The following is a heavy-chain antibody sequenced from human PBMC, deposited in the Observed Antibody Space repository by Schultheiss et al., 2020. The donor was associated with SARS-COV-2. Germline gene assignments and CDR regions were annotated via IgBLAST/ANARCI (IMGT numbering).Heavy chain of an antibody. CDR3: ARGHDPVTYPYYFDY. Sequence: ASVKVSCKTSGYTFINYGISWVRQAPGQGLEWMGWISAYNGNTNYPQKFQGRVTLTTETSTSTAYMELRSLRSDDTAVYYCARGHDPVTYPYYFDYWGQGTLVTVSS. J-gene: IGHJ4*02. V-gene: IGHV1-18*01. CDR1: GYTFINYG. D-gene: IGHD1-1*01. CDR2: ISAYNGNT.